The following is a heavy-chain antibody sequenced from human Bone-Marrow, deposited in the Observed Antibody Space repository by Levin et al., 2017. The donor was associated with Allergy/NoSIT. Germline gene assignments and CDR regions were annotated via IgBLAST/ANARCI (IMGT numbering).Heavy chain of an antibody. Sequence: KIGESLKISCQGSGYTFTNYWIVWVRQMPGKGLEWMGIIYPEDSYATYSPSFQGQVTVSADKSTNTAYLQWTSLKASDTATYYCARRKGSGWQFYFDIWGQGTQVLVSS. CDR2: IYPEDSYA. V-gene: IGHV5-51*01. CDR3: ARRKGSGWQFYFDI. CDR1: GYTFTNYW. J-gene: IGHJ4*02. D-gene: IGHD6-19*01.